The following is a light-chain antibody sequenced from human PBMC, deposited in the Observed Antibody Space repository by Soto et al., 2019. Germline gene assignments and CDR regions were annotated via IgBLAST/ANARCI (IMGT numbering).Light chain of an antibody. V-gene: IGLV2-14*01. CDR2: DVS. CDR1: RSDGGGYNY. CDR3: SSYTSSSTLV. J-gene: IGLJ1*01. Sequence: QSALTQPASVSGSPGQSITISCTGTRSDGGGYNYVSWYQQHPGKAPKLMIYDVSNRPSGVSNRFSGSKSGNTASLTISGLQAEDEADYYCSSYTSSSTLVFGTGTKLTVL.